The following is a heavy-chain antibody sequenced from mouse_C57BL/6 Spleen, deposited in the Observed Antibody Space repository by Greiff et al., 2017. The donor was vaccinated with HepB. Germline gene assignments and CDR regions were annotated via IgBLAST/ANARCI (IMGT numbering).Heavy chain of an antibody. D-gene: IGHD1-1*01. CDR3: AREALWDYGSSYPWYFDV. V-gene: IGHV1-50*01. J-gene: IGHJ1*03. CDR2: IDPSDSYT. CDR1: GYTFTSYW. Sequence: QVQLQQPGAELVKPGASVKLSCKASGYTFTSYWMQWVKQRPGQGLEWIGEIDPSDSYTNYNQKFKGKATLTVDTSSSTAYMQLSSLTSEDSAVYYCAREALWDYGSSYPWYFDVWGTGTTVTVSS.